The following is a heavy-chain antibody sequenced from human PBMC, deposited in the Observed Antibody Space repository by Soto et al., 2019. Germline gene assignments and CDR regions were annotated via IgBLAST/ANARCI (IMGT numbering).Heavy chain of an antibody. CDR1: GGSIRSNSFY. V-gene: IGHV4-39*01. CDR3: ARHIARLLISNPHWFDP. D-gene: IGHD6-13*01. CDR2: IDYSGNT. Sequence: SETLSLTCTVSGGSIRSNSFYWGWIRQPPGKGLEWIGSIDYSGNTYYNPSLKSRVTMSVDTSKNQFSLKLSSFTAADTSVYFCARHIARLLISNPHWFDPWGQGTPVTVSS. J-gene: IGHJ5*02.